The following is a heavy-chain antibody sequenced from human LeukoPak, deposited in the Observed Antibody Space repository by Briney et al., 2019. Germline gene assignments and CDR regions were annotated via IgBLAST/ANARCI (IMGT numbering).Heavy chain of an antibody. CDR2: IYYSGST. J-gene: IGHJ4*02. V-gene: IGHV4-59*01. D-gene: IGHD3-22*01. Sequence: PSETLSLTCTVSGGSISSYYGSWIRQPPGKGLEWIGYIYYSGSTNYNPSLKSRVTISVDTSKNQFSLKLSSVTAADTAVYYCARGSSGYYYDFRYWGQGTLVTVSS. CDR3: ARGSSGYYYDFRY. CDR1: GGSISSYY.